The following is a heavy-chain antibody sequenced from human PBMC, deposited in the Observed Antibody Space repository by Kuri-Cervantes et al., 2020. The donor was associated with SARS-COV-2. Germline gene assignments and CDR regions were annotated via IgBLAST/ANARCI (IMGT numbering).Heavy chain of an antibody. CDR1: GGSFSGYY. J-gene: IGHJ6*02. Sequence: SQTLSLTCAVYGGSFSGYYWSWIRQPPGKGLEWIGEINHSGSTNYNPSLKSRVTISVDTSKNQFSLKLSSVTAADTAVYYCARAPYLDFGAGSYYARGYYYYGMDVWGQGTMVTVSS. D-gene: IGHD3-10*01. CDR2: INHSGST. V-gene: IGHV4-34*01. CDR3: ARAPYLDFGAGSYYARGYYYYGMDV.